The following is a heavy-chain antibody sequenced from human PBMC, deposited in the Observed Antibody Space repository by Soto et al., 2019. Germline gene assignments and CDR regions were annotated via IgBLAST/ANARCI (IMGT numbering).Heavy chain of an antibody. Sequence: GESLKISCKGSGYSFSRYWIGWVRQMPGKGLEWMGIIYPGDSEIRYSPSFQGQVTISADTSISTAYLQWSSMKASDTAIYYCARRRGSGSDYYYNYGMGVWGQGTTVTVSS. V-gene: IGHV5-51*01. D-gene: IGHD1-26*01. J-gene: IGHJ6*02. CDR3: ARRRGSGSDYYYNYGMGV. CDR1: GYSFSRYW. CDR2: IYPGDSEI.